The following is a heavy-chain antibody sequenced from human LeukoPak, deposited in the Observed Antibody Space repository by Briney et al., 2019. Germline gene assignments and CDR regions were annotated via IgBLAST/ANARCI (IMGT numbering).Heavy chain of an antibody. Sequence: ASVKVSCTASGYTFTTSDINWVRRATGQGLEWMGWMNPNSGKTGSAQKFQGRLTMTKNTSTSTAYMEVTGLKFEDTAIYYCARGRPGPAGAGTYDFWGQGTLITVSS. J-gene: IGHJ4*02. CDR1: GYTFTTSD. CDR2: MNPNSGKT. D-gene: IGHD6-13*01. V-gene: IGHV1-8*01. CDR3: ARGRPGPAGAGTYDF.